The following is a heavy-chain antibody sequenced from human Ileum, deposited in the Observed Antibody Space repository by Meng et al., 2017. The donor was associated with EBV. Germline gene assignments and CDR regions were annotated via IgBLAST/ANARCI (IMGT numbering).Heavy chain of an antibody. CDR1: GGSISSSSYY. CDR3: ARDRSGSYYSPTFDY. J-gene: IGHJ4*02. D-gene: IGHD3-10*01. CDR2: IYYSGST. V-gene: IGHV4-39*07. Sequence: QLQLQASGPGLVKPSETLPLTCTVSGGSISSSSYYWGWIRQPPGKGLEWIGSIYYSGSTYYNPSLKSRVTISVDTSKNQFSLKLSSVTAADTAVYYCARDRSGSYYSPTFDYWGQGTLVTVSS.